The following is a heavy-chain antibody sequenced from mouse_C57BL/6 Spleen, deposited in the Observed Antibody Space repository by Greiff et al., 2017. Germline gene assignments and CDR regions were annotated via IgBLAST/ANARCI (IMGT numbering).Heavy chain of an antibody. CDR3: ARAGYYGSSEDWYFDV. CDR2: INYDGSST. D-gene: IGHD1-1*01. J-gene: IGHJ1*03. Sequence: MLVESEGGLVQPGSSMKLSCTASGFTFSDYYMAWVRQVPEKGLEWVANINYDGSSTYYLDSLKSRFIISRDNAKNILYLQMSSLKSEDTATYYCARAGYYGSSEDWYFDVWGTGTTVTVSS. V-gene: IGHV5-16*01. CDR1: GFTFSDYY.